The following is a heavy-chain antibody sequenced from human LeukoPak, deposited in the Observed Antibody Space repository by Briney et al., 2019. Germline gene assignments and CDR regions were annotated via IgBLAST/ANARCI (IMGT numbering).Heavy chain of an antibody. CDR3: ARESTYSYGRTIDY. J-gene: IGHJ4*02. CDR1: GFTFSSYG. CDR2: IWYDGSNK. D-gene: IGHD5-18*01. V-gene: IGHV3-33*01. Sequence: QPGRSLRLSCAASGFTFSSYGMHWVRQAPGKGLEWVAVIWYDGSNKYYADSVKGRFTISRDNSKNTLYQQMNSLRAEDTAVYYCARESTYSYGRTIDYWGQGTLVTVSS.